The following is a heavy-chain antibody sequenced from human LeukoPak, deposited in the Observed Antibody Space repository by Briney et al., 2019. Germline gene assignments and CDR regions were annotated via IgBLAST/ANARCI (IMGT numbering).Heavy chain of an antibody. Sequence: PSETLSLTCTVSGGSIRSGTHYWSWIRQPPGKGLEWIGYIYYSGSTYYNPSLKSRVTMSVDTSKNQFSPKLSSVTAADTAVYFCVRESGSYYGSGTYLLFDYWGQGTLVTVSS. CDR2: IYYSGST. J-gene: IGHJ4*02. V-gene: IGHV4-31*03. CDR1: GGSIRSGTHY. CDR3: VRESGSYYGSGTYLLFDY. D-gene: IGHD3-10*01.